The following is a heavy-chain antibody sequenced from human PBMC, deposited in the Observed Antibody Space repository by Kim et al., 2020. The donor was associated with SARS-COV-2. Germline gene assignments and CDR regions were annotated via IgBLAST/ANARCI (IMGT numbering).Heavy chain of an antibody. Sequence: ASVKVSCKASGYLFRYYGIIWVRQAPGQGLEWMGWISALYGEIYYAQKFRDRVTLTTDTSTSTSYLEFRSLTSDDTAVYYCARGSSTPAGGDYWGQGTQVTVCS. D-gene: IGHD6-6*01. CDR1: GYLFRYYG. V-gene: IGHV1-18*01. CDR3: ARGSSTPAGGDY. CDR2: ISALYGEI. J-gene: IGHJ4*02.